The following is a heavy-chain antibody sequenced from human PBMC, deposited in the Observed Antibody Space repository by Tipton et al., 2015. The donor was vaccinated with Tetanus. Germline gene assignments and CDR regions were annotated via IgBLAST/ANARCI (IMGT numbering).Heavy chain of an antibody. J-gene: IGHJ6*02. V-gene: IGHV3-21*04. D-gene: IGHD2-21*01. Sequence: SLRLSCAASGFTFSSYSMNWVRQAPGKGLEWVSSISSSSSYIYYADSVKGRFTISRDNAKNSLYLQMNSLRAEDTAVYYCARDDWDVYGMDVWGQGTTVTVSS. CDR1: GFTFSSYS. CDR2: ISSSSSYI. CDR3: ARDDWDVYGMDV.